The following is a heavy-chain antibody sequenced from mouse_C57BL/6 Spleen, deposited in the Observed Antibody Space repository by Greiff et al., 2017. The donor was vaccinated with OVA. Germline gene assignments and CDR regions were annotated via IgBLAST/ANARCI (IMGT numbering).Heavy chain of an antibody. V-gene: IGHV1-52*01. CDR3: ARGCFDV. Sequence: QVQLQQPGAGLVRPGSSVKLSCKASGYTFTSYWMHWVKQRPIQGLEWIGNIDPSDSDTHYHQKFKDKATLTVDKSSSTAYMQRSSLTSEDSAVYYCARGCFDVWGTGTTVTVSS. CDR1: GYTFTSYW. CDR2: IDPSDSDT. J-gene: IGHJ1*03.